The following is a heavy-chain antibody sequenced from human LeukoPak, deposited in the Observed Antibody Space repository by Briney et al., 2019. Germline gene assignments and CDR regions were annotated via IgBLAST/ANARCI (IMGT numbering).Heavy chain of an antibody. V-gene: IGHV3-23*01. Sequence: PGGSLRLSCAASGFTFSNYGMNWVRQAPGKGLEWVSAISGSGGNTDYADSVKGRFTISRDNSKNTLYLQMNSLRAEDTAVYYCAKKAAAGTESDYWGQGTLVTVSS. J-gene: IGHJ4*02. CDR1: GFTFSNYG. CDR3: AKKAAAGTESDY. D-gene: IGHD6-13*01. CDR2: ISGSGGNT.